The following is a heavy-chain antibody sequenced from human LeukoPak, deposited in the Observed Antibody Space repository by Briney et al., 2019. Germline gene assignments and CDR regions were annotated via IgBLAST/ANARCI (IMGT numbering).Heavy chain of an antibody. D-gene: IGHD4-11*01. V-gene: IGHV1-69*05. CDR1: GGTFSSYA. Sequence: VASVKVPCKASGGTFSSYAISWVRQAPGQGLEWMGGIIPIFGTANYAQKFQGRVTITTDESTSTAYMELSSLRSEDTAVYYCARDYSLDYWGQGTLVTVSS. J-gene: IGHJ4*02. CDR3: ARDYSLDY. CDR2: IIPIFGTA.